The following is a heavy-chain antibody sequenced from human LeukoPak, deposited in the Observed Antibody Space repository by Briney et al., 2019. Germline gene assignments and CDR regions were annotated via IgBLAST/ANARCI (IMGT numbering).Heavy chain of an antibody. D-gene: IGHD1-14*01. Sequence: PGGSLRLSCTVSGFTVSSNSMSWVRQAPGKGLEWVSFIYSDNTHYSDSVKGRFTISRDNSKNTLYLQMNSLRAEDTAVYYCARGNLYTTPSPTNWGQGTLVTVSS. J-gene: IGHJ4*02. CDR1: GFTVSSNS. V-gene: IGHV3-66*03. CDR3: ARGNLYTTPSPTN. CDR2: IYSDNT.